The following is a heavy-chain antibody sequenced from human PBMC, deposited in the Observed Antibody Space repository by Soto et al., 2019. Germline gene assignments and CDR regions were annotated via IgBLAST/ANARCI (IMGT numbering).Heavy chain of an antibody. V-gene: IGHV3-33*01. CDR3: ARDLGWPAARFDP. J-gene: IGHJ5*02. Sequence: QVQLVESGGGEVQPGRSLRLSCAASGFTFRNHGMHWVRLAPGKGLEWVAVIWYDGSEKYYADSVKGRFTISRDNSKNILYLQVNSLGGEDTAVYYCARDLGWPAARFDPWGQGTLVTVSS. CDR1: GFTFRNHG. CDR2: IWYDGSEK. D-gene: IGHD2-2*01.